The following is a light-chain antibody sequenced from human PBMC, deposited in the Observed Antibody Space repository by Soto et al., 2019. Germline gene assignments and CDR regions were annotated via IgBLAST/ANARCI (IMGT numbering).Light chain of an antibody. J-gene: IGKJ1*01. V-gene: IGKV3-20*01. CDR3: QQYGNRPRT. CDR1: QSVASNY. Sequence: EIVLTQSPGTLSLSPGERATLSCRASQSVASNYIAWYQQKPGQTPRLLIYGASIRATGIPDRFSGSGSGTDFTLNVSRLEPEDFAVYYCQQYGNRPRTFGQGTKVEIK. CDR2: GAS.